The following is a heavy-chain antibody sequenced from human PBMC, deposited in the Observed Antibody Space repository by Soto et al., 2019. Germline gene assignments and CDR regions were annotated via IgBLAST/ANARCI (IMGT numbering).Heavy chain of an antibody. CDR2: IIPIFGTA. CDR3: ATGRLDAFDI. V-gene: IGHV1-69*06. J-gene: IGHJ3*02. CDR1: GGTFSSYA. Sequence: SVKVSCKASGGTFSSYAISWVRQAPGQGLEWMGGIIPIFGTANYAQKFQGRVTMTEDTSTDTAYMELSSLRSEDTAVYYCATGRLDAFDIWGQGTMVTVSS.